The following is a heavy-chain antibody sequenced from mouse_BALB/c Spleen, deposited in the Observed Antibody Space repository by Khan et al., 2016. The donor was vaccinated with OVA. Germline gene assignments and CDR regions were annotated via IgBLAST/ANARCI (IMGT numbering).Heavy chain of an antibody. CDR2: IDPENGET. CDR3: AISGYFAWFAY. J-gene: IGHJ3*01. Sequence: VQLQQSGAELVRPGALVKLSCKASGFNIKDYYLHWVKQRPEQGLEWIGWIDPENGETVYDPKFQDKASITADTSSNTAYLQFSSLTSEDTAVSYCAISGYFAWFAYWGQGTLVTVSA. CDR1: GFNIKDYY. V-gene: IGHV14-1*02.